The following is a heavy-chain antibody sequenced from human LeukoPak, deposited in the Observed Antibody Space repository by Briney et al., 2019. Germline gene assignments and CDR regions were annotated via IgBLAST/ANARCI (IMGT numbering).Heavy chain of an antibody. CDR3: AIDQGFWSGSDWFDP. D-gene: IGHD3-3*01. V-gene: IGHV3-66*02. CDR2: IYSGGST. Sequence: GGSLRLSCAASGFTVSSNYMSWVRQAPGKGLEWVSVIYSGGSTYYADSVKGRFTISRDNSKNTLYLQMNSLRAEDTAVYYCAIDQGFWSGSDWFDPWGQGTLVTVSS. CDR1: GFTVSSNY. J-gene: IGHJ5*02.